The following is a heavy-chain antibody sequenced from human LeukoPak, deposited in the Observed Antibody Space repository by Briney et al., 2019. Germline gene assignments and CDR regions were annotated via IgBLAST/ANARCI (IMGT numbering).Heavy chain of an antibody. CDR1: GYTFTGYY. CDR3: ARGAITMVRSYYYYYMTS. CDR2: INPNSGGT. J-gene: IGHJ6*03. D-gene: IGHD3-10*01. V-gene: IGHV1-2*02. Sequence: ASVKVSCKASGYTFTGYYMHWVRQAPGQGLEWMGWINPNSGGTNYAQKFQGRVTMTRDTSISTAYMELSRLRSDDTAVYYCARGAITMVRSYYYYYMTSGAKGPRSPSP.